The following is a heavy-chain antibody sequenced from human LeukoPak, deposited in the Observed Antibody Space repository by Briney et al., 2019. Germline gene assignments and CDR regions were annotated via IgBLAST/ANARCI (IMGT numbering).Heavy chain of an antibody. V-gene: IGHV3-23*01. CDR2: ISGSGGST. CDR3: AKVPLRVSGWYLEPRGDYYMDV. D-gene: IGHD6-19*01. CDR1: GFTFDDYG. J-gene: IGHJ6*03. Sequence: PGGSLRLSCAASGFTFDDYGMSWVRQAPGKGLEWVSAISGSGGSTYYADSVKGRFTISRDNSKNTLYLQMNSLRAEDTAVYYCAKVPLRVSGWYLEPRGDYYMDVWGKGTTVTISS.